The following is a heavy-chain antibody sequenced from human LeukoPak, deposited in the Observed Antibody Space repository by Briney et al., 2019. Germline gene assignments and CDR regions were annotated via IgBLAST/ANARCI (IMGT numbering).Heavy chain of an antibody. D-gene: IGHD6-19*01. Sequence: PGGSLRLSCVPSGFTFSTEAITWVRQAPGKGLEWVSTIGDSGTTTYYADSVKGRFTISRDNSKNTVYLQMNSLRAEDTALYYCAKGLGFLPQFDYWGQGTLVAVSS. CDR3: AKGLGFLPQFDY. J-gene: IGHJ4*02. V-gene: IGHV3-23*01. CDR2: IGDSGTTT. CDR1: GFTFSTEA.